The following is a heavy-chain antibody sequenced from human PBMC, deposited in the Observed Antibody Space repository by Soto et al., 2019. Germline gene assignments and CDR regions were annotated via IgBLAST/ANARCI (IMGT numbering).Heavy chain of an antibody. V-gene: IGHV3-48*01. Sequence: EVQLVESGGGLVQPGGSLRLSCAASGFTFSSYSMNWVRQAPGKGLEWVSYISSSSSTIYYADSVKGRFTISRDNAKNSLYLQRNSLRAEDTAVYYCARALGRTFYDILTGYAYWGQGTLVTVSS. CDR2: ISSSSSTI. D-gene: IGHD3-9*01. CDR1: GFTFSSYS. J-gene: IGHJ4*02. CDR3: ARALGRTFYDILTGYAY.